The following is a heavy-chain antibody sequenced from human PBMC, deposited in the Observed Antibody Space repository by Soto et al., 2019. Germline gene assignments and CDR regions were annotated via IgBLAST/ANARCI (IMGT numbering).Heavy chain of an antibody. V-gene: IGHV4-61*01. CDR2: IYYSGST. J-gene: IGHJ5*02. CDR3: ARALDWFDP. Sequence: SETLSLTCTVSGGSVSSGSYYWSWIRQPPGKGLEWIGYIYYSGSTNYNPSLKSRVTISVDTSKNQFSLKLSAVTAADTAVYYCARALDWFDPWGQGTLVTV. CDR1: GGSVSSGSYY.